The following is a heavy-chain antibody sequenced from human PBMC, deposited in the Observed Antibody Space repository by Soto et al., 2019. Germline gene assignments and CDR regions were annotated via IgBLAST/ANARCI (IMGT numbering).Heavy chain of an antibody. V-gene: IGHV1-18*01. Sequence: ASVKVSCKASGYTFTSYGISWVRQAPGQGLEWMGWISAHNGNTNYAQKLQGRVTMTTDTSTSTAYMELRSLRSDDTAVYYCARLVVVPAAIHYYYYGMDVWGQGTTVTVSS. CDR1: GYTFTSYG. CDR3: ARLVVVPAAIHYYYYGMDV. CDR2: ISAHNGNT. D-gene: IGHD2-2*01. J-gene: IGHJ6*02.